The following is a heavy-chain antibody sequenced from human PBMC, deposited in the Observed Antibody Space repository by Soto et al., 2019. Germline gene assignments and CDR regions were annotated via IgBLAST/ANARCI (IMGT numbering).Heavy chain of an antibody. CDR1: GGSFSGYY. Sequence: QVQLQQWGAGLLKPSETLSLTCAVYGGSFSGYYWSWIRQPPGKGLEWIGEINHSGSTNYNPSLKSRVTISVDTSKNQFSLKLSSVTAADTAVYYCARGRTVNFYGMDVWGQGTTVTVSS. J-gene: IGHJ6*02. V-gene: IGHV4-34*01. CDR2: INHSGST. CDR3: ARGRTVNFYGMDV. D-gene: IGHD4-17*01.